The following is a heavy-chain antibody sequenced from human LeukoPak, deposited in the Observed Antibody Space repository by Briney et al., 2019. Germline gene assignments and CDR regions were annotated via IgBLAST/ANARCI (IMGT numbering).Heavy chain of an antibody. Sequence: ASVKVSCKASGYTFTSYGISWVRQAPGQGLEWMGWISAYNGNTNYAQKLQGRVTMTTDTSTSTAYMELRSLRSDDTAVYYCARYYYGSGSYYSDYWGQGTLDTVSS. D-gene: IGHD3-10*01. CDR1: GYTFTSYG. CDR3: ARYYYGSGSYYSDY. CDR2: ISAYNGNT. V-gene: IGHV1-18*01. J-gene: IGHJ4*02.